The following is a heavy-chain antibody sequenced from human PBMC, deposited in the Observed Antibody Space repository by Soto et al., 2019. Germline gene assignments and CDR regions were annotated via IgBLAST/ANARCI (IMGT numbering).Heavy chain of an antibody. CDR3: AAELGNTGYDGHDY. V-gene: IGHV3-30*04. D-gene: IGHD5-12*01. CDR2: IIYDGSNK. Sequence: QVQLVESGGGVVQPGRSLRLSCAASGLTFSRYAMHWVRQAPGKGLEWAAVIIYDGSNKHYADSVQGRFTISRDNSKNTLYLQMNSLRAEDTAVYYCAAELGNTGYDGHDYWGQGTLVTVSS. J-gene: IGHJ4*02. CDR1: GLTFSRYA.